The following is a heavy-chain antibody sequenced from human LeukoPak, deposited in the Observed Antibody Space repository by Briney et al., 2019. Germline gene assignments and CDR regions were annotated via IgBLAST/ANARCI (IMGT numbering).Heavy chain of an antibody. J-gene: IGHJ4*02. CDR1: GVTFSSYA. V-gene: IGHV3-23*01. Sequence: GGSLRLSCAASGVTFSSYAMSWVRQAPGKGLEWVSAISGSGGSTYYAGSVKGRFTISRDNSKNTLYLQMNSLRAEDTAVYYCAKVKVGAIYYFDYWGQGTLVTVSS. D-gene: IGHD1-26*01. CDR2: ISGSGGST. CDR3: AKVKVGAIYYFDY.